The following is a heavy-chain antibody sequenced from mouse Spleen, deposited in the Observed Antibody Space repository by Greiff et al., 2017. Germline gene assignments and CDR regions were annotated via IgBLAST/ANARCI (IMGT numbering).Heavy chain of an antibody. V-gene: IGHV1-76*01. J-gene: IGHJ2*01. Sequence: QVQLQQSGAELVRPGASVKLSCKASGYTFTDYYINWVKQRPGQGLEWIARIYPGSGNTYYNEKFKGKATLTAEKSSSTAYMQLSSLTSEDSAVYFCARWRSNYFDDWGQGTTLTVSS. CDR2: IYPGSGNT. CDR3: ARWRSNYFDD. CDR1: GYTFTDYY.